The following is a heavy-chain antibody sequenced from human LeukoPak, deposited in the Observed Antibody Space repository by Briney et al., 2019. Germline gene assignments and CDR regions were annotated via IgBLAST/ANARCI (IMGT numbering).Heavy chain of an antibody. CDR3: AKGPKLGDGFHCDY. D-gene: IGHD5-24*01. J-gene: IGHJ4*02. CDR1: GFIFDNYA. V-gene: IGHV3-23*01. CDR2: ISGSADNT. Sequence: GGSLRLSSVASGFIFDNYALCWVRQAPGKGLEWVSGISGSADNTYYADSVKGRFTISRDISKNTVYLQMNNLRVDDTAVYYCAKGPKLGDGFHCDYWGQGTLVTVSS.